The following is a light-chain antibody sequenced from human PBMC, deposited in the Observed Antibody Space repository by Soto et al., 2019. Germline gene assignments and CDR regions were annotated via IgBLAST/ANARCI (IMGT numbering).Light chain of an antibody. CDR1: QSLLHYNGNNY. CDR2: LGS. V-gene: IGKV2-28*01. CDR3: MQALQTPFT. Sequence: DIVMTQSPLSLPVTPGEPSSISCSSSQSLLHYNGNNYLDWYLQKPGQSPQVLIYLGSNRASGVPDRFSGSGSGTDFTLKISRVEAEDVGVYYCMQALQTPFTFGGGTKVDI. J-gene: IGKJ4*01.